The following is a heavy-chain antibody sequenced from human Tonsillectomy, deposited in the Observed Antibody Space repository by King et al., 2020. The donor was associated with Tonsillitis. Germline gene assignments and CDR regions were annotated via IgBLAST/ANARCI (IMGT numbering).Heavy chain of an antibody. CDR2: IWDDGSNK. V-gene: IGHV3-33*08. Sequence: VQLVESGGGVVQPGRSLRLSCAASGFTFSSYCMPWVRQAPGKGLEVVAVIWDDGSNKYYGDSVKGRFTISRDNSKNTLYLQMHSLGADDTAVYYCARRGEPDAFDIWGQGTMVTVSS. J-gene: IGHJ3*02. CDR1: GFTFSSYC. CDR3: ARRGEPDAFDI. D-gene: IGHD1-26*01.